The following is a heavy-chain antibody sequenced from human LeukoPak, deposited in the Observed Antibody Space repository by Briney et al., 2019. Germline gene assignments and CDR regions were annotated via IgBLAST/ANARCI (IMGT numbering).Heavy chain of an antibody. CDR1: GYALTDLA. Sequence: ASVKVSCKVPGYALTDLAIHWGRQAPRQGLQWMVGYYPEDEEVVYAQTFQGRLTLTEDTSPDTDYIELSGLTSAETAIYYCATATDYEDSGYSFDPWGQGTLVAVSS. J-gene: IGHJ5*02. D-gene: IGHD3-22*01. CDR2: YYPEDEEV. V-gene: IGHV1-24*01. CDR3: ATATDYEDSGYSFDP.